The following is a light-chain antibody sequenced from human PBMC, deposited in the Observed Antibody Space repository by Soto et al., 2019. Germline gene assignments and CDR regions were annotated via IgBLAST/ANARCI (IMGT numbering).Light chain of an antibody. CDR1: SSDVGGYNY. CDR3: CSYAGSNTFV. CDR2: DVS. J-gene: IGLJ1*01. V-gene: IGLV2-11*01. Sequence: QSVLTQPRSVSGSPGQSVTISCTGTSSDVGGYNYVSWYQQHPGKAPKLMIYDVSKRPSGVPDRFSGSKSGNTASLTISGLQAEDEADYYCCSYAGSNTFVFGTGTTLTVL.